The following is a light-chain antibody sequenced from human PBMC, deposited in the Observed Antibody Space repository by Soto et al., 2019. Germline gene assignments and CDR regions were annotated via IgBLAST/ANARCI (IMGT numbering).Light chain of an antibody. CDR3: QQFNNYPLT. CDR2: DAS. Sequence: AIQLTQSPSSLSASVGDRVTITCRASQGIGYTLAWYQQKPGKVPYLLISDASRLQSGVPPRFSGSGSGTDFTLTISSLQPEDFATYYCQQFNNYPLTFGGGTKVDIK. CDR1: QGIGYT. V-gene: IGKV1D-13*01. J-gene: IGKJ4*01.